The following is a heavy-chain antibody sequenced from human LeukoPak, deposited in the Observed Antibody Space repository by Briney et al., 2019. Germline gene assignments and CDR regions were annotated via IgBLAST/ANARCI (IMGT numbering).Heavy chain of an antibody. V-gene: IGHV3-43*02. Sequence: PGGSLRLSCAASGFTFDDYAMHWVRQAPGKGLEWVSLISGDGGSTYYADSVKGRFTISRDNSKNSLYLQMNSLRTEDTALYYCAKDILWGGSSWDPYFDYWGQGTLVTVSS. CDR3: AKDILWGGSSWDPYFDY. D-gene: IGHD6-13*01. CDR1: GFTFDDYA. J-gene: IGHJ4*02. CDR2: ISGDGGST.